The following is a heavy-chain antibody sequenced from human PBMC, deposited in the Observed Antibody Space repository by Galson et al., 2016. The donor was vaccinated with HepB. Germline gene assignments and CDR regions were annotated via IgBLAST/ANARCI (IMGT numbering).Heavy chain of an antibody. Sequence: SLRLSCAGSGFPFSDYYMSWIRQAPGKGLEWISYISNSAGTRYYADSVKGRFSISRDNAGNSLFLQMNSLRADDTAVYYCARDRYYSMDVWGQGTTVTVSS. CDR1: GFPFSDYY. V-gene: IGHV3-11*04. J-gene: IGHJ6*02. CDR3: ARDRYYSMDV. CDR2: ISNSAGTR. D-gene: IGHD2-15*01.